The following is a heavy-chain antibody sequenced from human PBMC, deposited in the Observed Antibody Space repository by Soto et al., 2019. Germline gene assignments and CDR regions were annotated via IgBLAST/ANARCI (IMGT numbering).Heavy chain of an antibody. Sequence: QAPLVESGGGVVQPGRSLRLSCAASGFSFSSYAIHWVRQAPGKGLEWVAVISYDGSIKNYADSVKGRSTISRDNSKNTLYLQMGSLRTEDTAVYYCARDGGISMKGVVIRWFFDLWGRGTLVTVSS. V-gene: IGHV3-30-3*01. CDR2: ISYDGSIK. J-gene: IGHJ2*01. D-gene: IGHD3-22*01. CDR3: ARDGGISMKGVVIRWFFDL. CDR1: GFSFSSYA.